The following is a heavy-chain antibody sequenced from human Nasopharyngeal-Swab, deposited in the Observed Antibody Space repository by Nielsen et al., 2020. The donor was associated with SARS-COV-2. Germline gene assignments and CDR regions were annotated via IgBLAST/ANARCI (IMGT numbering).Heavy chain of an antibody. J-gene: IGHJ6*02. V-gene: IGHV4-39*07. CDR2: IYYSGST. D-gene: IGHD1-26*01. CDR3: ARDWDGYYYYGMDV. CDR1: SGSISSSSYY. Sequence: SETLSLTCTVSSGSISSSSYYWGWIRQPPGKGLEWIGSIYYSGSTYYNPSLKSRVTISVDTSKNQFSLKLSSVTAADTAVYYCARDWDGYYYYGMDVWGQGTTVTVSS.